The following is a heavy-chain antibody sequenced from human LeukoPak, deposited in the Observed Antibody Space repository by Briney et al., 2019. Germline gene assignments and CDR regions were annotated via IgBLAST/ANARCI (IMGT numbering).Heavy chain of an antibody. J-gene: IGHJ4*02. CDR1: GYTFTSYG. Sequence: ASVKVSCKASGYTFTSYGISWVRQAPGQGLEWMGWISAYNGNTNYAQKLQGRVTMTTDTSTSTAYMELRSLRSDDTAVYYCARVAHYYDSSGPPDYWGQGTLVTVSS. V-gene: IGHV1-18*01. D-gene: IGHD3-22*01. CDR2: ISAYNGNT. CDR3: ARVAHYYDSSGPPDY.